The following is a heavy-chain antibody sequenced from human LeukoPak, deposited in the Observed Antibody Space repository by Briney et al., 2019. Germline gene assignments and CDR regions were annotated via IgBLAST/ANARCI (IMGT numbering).Heavy chain of an antibody. CDR3: ARYSGGLVDY. CDR1: GYTFAKYA. D-gene: IGHD2-15*01. CDR2: ISAYNGNT. Sequence: ASVKVSCTASGYTFAKYAIHWVRQAPGQGFEWMGWISAYNGNTNYAQKLQGRVTMTTDTSTSTAYMELRSLRSDDTAVYYCARYSGGLVDYWGQGTLVTVSS. J-gene: IGHJ4*02. V-gene: IGHV1-18*04.